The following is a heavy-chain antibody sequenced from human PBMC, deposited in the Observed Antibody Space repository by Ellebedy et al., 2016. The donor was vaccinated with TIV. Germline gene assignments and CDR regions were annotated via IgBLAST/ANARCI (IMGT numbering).Heavy chain of an antibody. Sequence: MPSETLSLTCTVSGGSISSSSYYWGWIRQPPGKGLEWIGSIYYSGSTYYNPSLKSRVTISVDTSKNQFSLKLSSVTAADTAVYYCARRCQNGYNVFIDYWGQGTLVTVSS. D-gene: IGHD5-24*01. CDR1: GGSISSSSYY. CDR2: IYYSGST. J-gene: IGHJ4*02. CDR3: ARRCQNGYNVFIDY. V-gene: IGHV4-39*01.